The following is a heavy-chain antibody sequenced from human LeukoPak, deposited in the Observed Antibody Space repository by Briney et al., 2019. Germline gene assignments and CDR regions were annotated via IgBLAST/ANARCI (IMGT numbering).Heavy chain of an antibody. CDR3: ARDKSGSYVY. V-gene: IGHV3-48*03. Sequence: GGSLRLSCAASGFSFSSYEMNWVRQAPGRGLEWVSHISSDGHVETYVDSVRGRFTMTRDNAKNFLFLQMNGLRAEDTAVYYCARDKSGSYVYWGQGTLVTVSS. CDR2: ISSDGHVE. J-gene: IGHJ4*02. CDR1: GFSFSSYE. D-gene: IGHD1-26*01.